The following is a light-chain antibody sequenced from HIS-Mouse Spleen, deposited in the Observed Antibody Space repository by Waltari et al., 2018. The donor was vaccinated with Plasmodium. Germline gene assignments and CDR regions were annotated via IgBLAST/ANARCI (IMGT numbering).Light chain of an antibody. CDR2: DVS. CDR3: CSYAGSYTWV. V-gene: IGLV2-11*01. Sequence: QSALTQPRSVSGSPGQSVTISCTGTSSDVGGYNYVSWYQQHPGKAPKLMFYDVSKRPSGVPGRFPGSKSGNTASLTISGLQAEDEADYYCCSYAGSYTWVFGGGTKLTVL. CDR1: SSDVGGYNY. J-gene: IGLJ3*02.